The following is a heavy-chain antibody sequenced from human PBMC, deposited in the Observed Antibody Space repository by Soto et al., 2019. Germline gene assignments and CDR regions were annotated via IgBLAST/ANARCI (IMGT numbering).Heavy chain of an antibody. CDR1: GNTFTSYD. Sequence: GASVKVSCKASGNTFTSYDINWVRQATGHGLEWMGWINPNSGNIGYAQKFQGRVTMTRDTAIRTAYMEVSRLRSDDTAVYYCARGRASGSYYLLDYWGQGTLVTVLL. V-gene: IGHV1-8*01. D-gene: IGHD3-10*01. CDR2: INPNSGNI. J-gene: IGHJ4*02. CDR3: ARGRASGSYYLLDY.